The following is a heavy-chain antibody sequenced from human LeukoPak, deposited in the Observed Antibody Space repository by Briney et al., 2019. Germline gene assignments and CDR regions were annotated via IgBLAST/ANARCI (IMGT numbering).Heavy chain of an antibody. Sequence: PGGSLRLSCAASGFIFSTYGMNWVRQAPGKGLEWVSAINGSGGTTYYADSVKGRFTISRDNSRYTLHLQMNSLRAEDTAVYYCAKDFAKYCSGGCDFQHWGQGTLVTVSS. J-gene: IGHJ1*01. CDR1: GFIFSTYG. CDR3: AKDFAKYCSGGCDFQH. D-gene: IGHD2-15*01. V-gene: IGHV3-23*01. CDR2: INGSGGTT.